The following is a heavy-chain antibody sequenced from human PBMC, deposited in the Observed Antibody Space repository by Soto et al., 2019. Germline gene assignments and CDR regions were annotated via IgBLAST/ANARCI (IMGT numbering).Heavy chain of an antibody. Sequence: GGSLRLSCAPSGLTFSNYAMTWVRQAPGKGLEWVSAISGGGHSTYYADSVQGRFTISRDNSKTTLYLQMNGLRDEDTAVYYCALPLPHTTRLSKDAFEIWGQGTLVTVSS. CDR3: ALPLPHTTRLSKDAFEI. CDR1: GLTFSNYA. CDR2: ISGGGHST. J-gene: IGHJ3*02. V-gene: IGHV3-23*01. D-gene: IGHD2-2*01.